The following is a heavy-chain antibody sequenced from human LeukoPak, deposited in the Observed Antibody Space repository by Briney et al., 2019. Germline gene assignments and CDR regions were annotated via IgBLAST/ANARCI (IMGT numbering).Heavy chain of an antibody. V-gene: IGHV4-39*01. D-gene: IGHD2-2*02. CDR1: GGSISSSSYY. CDR3: AGDYCSSTSCYNVHNYYYYYGMDV. CDR2: IYYSGST. J-gene: IGHJ6*02. Sequence: PSETLSLTCTVSGGSISSSSYYWGWIRQPPGKGLEWIGSIYYSGSTYYNPSLKSRVTISVDTSKNQFSLRLSSVTAADTAVYYCAGDYCSSTSCYNVHNYYYYYGMDVWGQGTTVTVSS.